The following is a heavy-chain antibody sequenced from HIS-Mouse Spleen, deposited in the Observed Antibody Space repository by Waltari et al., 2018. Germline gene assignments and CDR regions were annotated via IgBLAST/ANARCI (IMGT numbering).Heavy chain of an antibody. J-gene: IGHJ2*01. V-gene: IGHV4-34*01. CDR2: INHSGST. CDR3: ARVRTGDPSYWYFDL. Sequence: QVQLQQWGAGLLKPSETLSLTCAVYGGSFSGSYWSWIRHPPGKGLEWIGEINHSGSTNYNPSLKSRVTISVDTSKNQFSLKLSSVTAADTAVYYCARVRTGDPSYWYFDLWGRGTLVTVSS. CDR1: GGSFSGSY. D-gene: IGHD7-27*01.